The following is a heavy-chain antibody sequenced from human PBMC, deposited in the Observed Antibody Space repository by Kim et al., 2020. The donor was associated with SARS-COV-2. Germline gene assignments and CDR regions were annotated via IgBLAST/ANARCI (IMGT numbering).Heavy chain of an antibody. CDR2: IYYSGST. V-gene: IGHV4-39*01. CDR3: AESHRKVQLWSGFQGYGMDV. Sequence: SETLSLTCTVSGGSISSSSYYWGWIRQPPGKGLEWIGSIYYSGSTYYNPSLKSRVTISVDTSKNQFSLKLSSVTAADTAVYYCAESHRKVQLWSGFQGYGMDVWGQGTTVTVSS. CDR1: GGSISSSSYY. J-gene: IGHJ6*02. D-gene: IGHD5-18*01.